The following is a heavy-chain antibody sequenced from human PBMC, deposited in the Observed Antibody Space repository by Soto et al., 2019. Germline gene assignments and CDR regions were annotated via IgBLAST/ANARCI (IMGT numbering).Heavy chain of an antibody. CDR3: ARGGDTAMAVYGMDV. D-gene: IGHD5-18*01. CDR2: INHSGST. V-gene: IGHV4-34*01. CDR1: GGSFSGYY. Sequence: PSETLSLTCAVYGGSFSGYYWSWIRQPPGKGLEWIGEINHSGSTDYNPSLKSRVTISVDTSKNQFSLKLSSVTAADTAVYYCARGGDTAMAVYGMDVWGQGTTVTVSS. J-gene: IGHJ6*02.